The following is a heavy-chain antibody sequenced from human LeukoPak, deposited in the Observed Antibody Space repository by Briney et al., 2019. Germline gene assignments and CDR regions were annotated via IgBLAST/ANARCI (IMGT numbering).Heavy chain of an antibody. V-gene: IGHV4-59*08. CDR1: GPSISSYY. D-gene: IGHD6-19*01. Sequence: SETLSLTCTVSGPSISSYYWSWIRQPQGKGLEWIGYIYYSGSTNYNPSLKSRVTISVDTSKNQFSLKLSSVTAADTAVYYCAGSGWIYYYYYMDVWGKGTTVTVSS. CDR2: IYYSGST. CDR3: AGSGWIYYYYYMDV. J-gene: IGHJ6*03.